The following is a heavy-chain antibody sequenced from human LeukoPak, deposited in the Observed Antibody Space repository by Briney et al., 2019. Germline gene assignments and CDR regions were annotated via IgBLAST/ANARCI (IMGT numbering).Heavy chain of an antibody. CDR3: AKEKGSPFYFDS. CDR1: GFSLSSYG. CDR2: ISYDGSNK. Sequence: GSLRLSCAASGFSLSSYGMHWARQAPGKGLEWVAVISYDGSNKDYADTVKGRFSISRDNSKNTLYLQMNGLRAEDTSVYYCAKEKGSPFYFDSWGQGTLVTVSS. V-gene: IGHV3-30*18. J-gene: IGHJ4*02.